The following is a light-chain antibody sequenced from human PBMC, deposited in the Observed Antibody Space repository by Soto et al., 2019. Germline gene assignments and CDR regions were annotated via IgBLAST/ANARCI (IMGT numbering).Light chain of an antibody. J-gene: IGKJ5*01. CDR2: GAS. Sequence: ENVLTQSPGTLSLSPGERATLSCRASQTVRSSLTWYQQRPGQAPSILISGASRRATGIPDRFSGSGSGTDFTLTISRLEPEDFALYYCQQYGTSPITFGQGTRLEIK. CDR3: QQYGTSPIT. CDR1: QTVRSS. V-gene: IGKV3-20*01.